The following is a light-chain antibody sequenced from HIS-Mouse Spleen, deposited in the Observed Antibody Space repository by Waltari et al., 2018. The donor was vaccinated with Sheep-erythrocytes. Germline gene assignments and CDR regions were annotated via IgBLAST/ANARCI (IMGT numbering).Light chain of an antibody. CDR2: AAS. CDR3: QQHHSYLCT. Sequence: DIQLTQSPSFPSASVGARVTITCRASQGISSYLAWYQQKPGKAPKPLIYAASTLKSGVPSRLSGRGSETEFALTICCLQSENFATYYCQQHHSYLCTSGAATKVAI. CDR1: QGISSY. V-gene: IGKV1-9*01. J-gene: IGKJ3*01.